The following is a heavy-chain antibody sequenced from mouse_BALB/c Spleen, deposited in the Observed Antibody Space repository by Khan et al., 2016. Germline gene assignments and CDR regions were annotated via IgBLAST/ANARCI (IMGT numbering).Heavy chain of an antibody. V-gene: IGHV14-3*02. J-gene: IGHJ3*01. CDR2: MDPANGNT. D-gene: IGHD2-4*01. Sequence: VQLQQAGAELVKPGASVKLSCTPSGFNIKDTYLPRVKQRPEQGLEWIGRMDPANGNTKYDPKFQGKDTITVDTSYNTAYTQPSSLTIEHTDVYYGASTTSDYNVGIAYSDQGTLVTVSA. CDR3: ASTTSDYNVGIAY. CDR1: GFNIKDTY.